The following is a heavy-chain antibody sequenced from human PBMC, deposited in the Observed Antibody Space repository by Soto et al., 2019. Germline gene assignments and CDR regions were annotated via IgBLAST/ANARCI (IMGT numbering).Heavy chain of an antibody. V-gene: IGHV3-33*06. J-gene: IGHJ4*02. CDR1: GFTFSRYG. CDR3: VKHQVSLVRGISPFDY. CDR2: IWFDGSNK. Sequence: PGGSLRLSCAASGFTFSRYGMHWIRQAPGKGLEWVAIIWFDGSNKNYADSVKGRFTISRDNSKNTLYLQMNSLRAEDTAVYYCVKHQVSLVRGISPFDYWGQGALVTVSS. D-gene: IGHD3-10*01.